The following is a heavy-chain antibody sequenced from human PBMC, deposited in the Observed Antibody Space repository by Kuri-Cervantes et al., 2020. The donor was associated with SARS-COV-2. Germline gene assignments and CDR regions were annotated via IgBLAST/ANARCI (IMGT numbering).Heavy chain of an antibody. CDR1: AGTFSSYA. Sequence: SVKVSCKASAGTFSSYAISWVRQAPGQGLEWMGGIIPIFGTANYAQKFRGRVTVTADESTSTAYMELSSLRSEDTAVYFCATSRGGFSTYYYYYGVDVWGQGTTVTVSS. CDR3: ATSRGGFSTYYYYYGVDV. CDR2: IIPIFGTA. J-gene: IGHJ6*02. V-gene: IGHV1-69*13. D-gene: IGHD2/OR15-2a*01.